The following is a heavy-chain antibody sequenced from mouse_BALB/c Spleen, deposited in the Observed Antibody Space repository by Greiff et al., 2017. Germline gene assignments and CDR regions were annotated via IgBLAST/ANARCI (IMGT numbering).Heavy chain of an antibody. J-gene: IGHJ3*01. V-gene: IGHV1-9*01. CDR2: ILPGSGST. D-gene: IGHD2-1*01. CDR1: GYTFSSYW. Sequence: QVQLQQSGAELMKPGASVKISCKATGYTFSSYWIEWVKQRPGHGLEWIGEILPGSGSTNYNEKFKGKATFTADTSSNTAYMQLSSLTSEDSAVYYCANYGNYVSLFAYWGQGTLVTVSA. CDR3: ANYGNYVSLFAY.